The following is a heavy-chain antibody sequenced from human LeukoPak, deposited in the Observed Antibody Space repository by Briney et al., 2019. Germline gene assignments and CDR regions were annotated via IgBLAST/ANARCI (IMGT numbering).Heavy chain of an antibody. D-gene: IGHD2-2*01. Sequence: SGTLSLTCAVSGGSISSSNWWSWVRQPPGKGLEWIGEIYHSGSTNYNPSLKSRVTISVDKSENQFSLKLSSVTAADTAVYYCARVPEEYQLDYWGQGTLVTVSS. CDR2: IYHSGST. V-gene: IGHV4-4*02. CDR3: ARVPEEYQLDY. J-gene: IGHJ4*02. CDR1: GGSISSSNW.